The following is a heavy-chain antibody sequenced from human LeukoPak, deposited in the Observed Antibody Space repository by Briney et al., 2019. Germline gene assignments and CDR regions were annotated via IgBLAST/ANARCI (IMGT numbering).Heavy chain of an antibody. Sequence: GESLKISCKGSEYSFATYWIGWVRQMPGQGLEWMGIIFPGDSDTRYSPSFQGQVTISADKSISTAYLQWSSLKASDTAIYYCARSHAGGYYFDYWGQGTLVTVSS. CDR1: EYSFATYW. CDR3: ARSHAGGYYFDY. V-gene: IGHV5-51*01. J-gene: IGHJ4*02. CDR2: IFPGDSDT. D-gene: IGHD1-14*01.